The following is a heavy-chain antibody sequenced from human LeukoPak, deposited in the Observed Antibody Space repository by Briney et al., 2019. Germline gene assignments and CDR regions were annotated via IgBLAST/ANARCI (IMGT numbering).Heavy chain of an antibody. Sequence: GASVKVSCKASGYTFTGYYMHWVRQAPGQGLEWMGGIIPIFGTANYAQKFQGRVTITADESTSTAYMELSSLRSEDTAVYYCAVHYYDSSGYSTPYFDYWGQGTLVTASS. V-gene: IGHV1-69*13. CDR1: GYTFTGYY. CDR2: IIPIFGTA. D-gene: IGHD3-22*01. J-gene: IGHJ4*02. CDR3: AVHYYDSSGYSTPYFDY.